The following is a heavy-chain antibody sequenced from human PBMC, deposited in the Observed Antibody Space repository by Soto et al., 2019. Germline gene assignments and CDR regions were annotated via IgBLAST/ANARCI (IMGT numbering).Heavy chain of an antibody. CDR1: GYTFSSNS. CDR3: IINPHGLITTLGLNY. CDR2: INAGNDNT. Sequence: QVQLVQSGAEVKKPGASVKVSCKASGYTFSSNSIHWVRQAPGQGFEWMGWINAGNDNTKYSQKFQGRGSLNRDTSASTVYMELSSLRSEATAVYYSIINPHGLITTLGLNYWGQGTLVTVSS. V-gene: IGHV1-3*01. D-gene: IGHD3-16*01. J-gene: IGHJ4*02.